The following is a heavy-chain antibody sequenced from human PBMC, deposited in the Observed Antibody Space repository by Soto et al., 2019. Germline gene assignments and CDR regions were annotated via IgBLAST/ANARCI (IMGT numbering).Heavy chain of an antibody. J-gene: IGHJ4*02. Sequence: GGSLRLSCAASGFTFSSYNMNWVRQAPGKGLEWVSSISSSSSYIYYADSVKGRFTISRDNAKNSLYLQMNSLRAEDTAVYYCARGPSYSDSYFDHWGQGTLVTVSS. V-gene: IGHV3-21*01. D-gene: IGHD4-17*01. CDR1: GFTFSSYN. CDR3: ARGPSYSDSYFDH. CDR2: ISSSSSYI.